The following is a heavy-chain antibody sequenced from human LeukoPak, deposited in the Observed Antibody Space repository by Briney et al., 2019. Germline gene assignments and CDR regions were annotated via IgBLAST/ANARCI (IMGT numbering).Heavy chain of an antibody. Sequence: ASVKVSCKASGYTFTSYYMHWVRQAPGQGLEWMGIINPSGGGTSYAQRFQGRVTMTRDTSTSTVYMELSSLRFEDTAVYYCATDSGSYYDGMAVWGQGTTVTVSS. CDR2: INPSGGGT. CDR1: GYTFTSYY. CDR3: ATDSGSYYDGMAV. V-gene: IGHV1-46*01. J-gene: IGHJ6*02. D-gene: IGHD1-26*01.